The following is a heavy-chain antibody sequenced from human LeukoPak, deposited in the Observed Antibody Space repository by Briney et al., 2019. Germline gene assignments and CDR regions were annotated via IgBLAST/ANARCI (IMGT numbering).Heavy chain of an antibody. J-gene: IGHJ3*02. Sequence: SETLSLTCAVSGDSISSGGYSWSWIRQPPGKGLEWIGYIYYSGSTNYNPSLKSRVTISLDTSKTQFSLKLSSVTAADTAVYYCARSGYSYGADAFDIWGQGTMVTVSS. D-gene: IGHD5-18*01. CDR1: GDSISSGGYS. CDR3: ARSGYSYGADAFDI. V-gene: IGHV4-61*08. CDR2: IYYSGST.